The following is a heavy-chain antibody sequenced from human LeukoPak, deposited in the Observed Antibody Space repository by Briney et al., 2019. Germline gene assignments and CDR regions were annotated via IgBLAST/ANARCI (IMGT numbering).Heavy chain of an antibody. V-gene: IGHV1-46*01. Sequence: GASVKVSCTASGYTFTSYYMHWVRQAPGQGLEWMGIINPSGGSTSYAQKFQGRVTMTRDMSTSTVYMELSSLRSEDTAVYYCARYITGTYTRFDYWGQGTLVTVSS. CDR2: INPSGGST. J-gene: IGHJ4*02. CDR1: GYTFTSYY. CDR3: ARYITGTYTRFDY. D-gene: IGHD1-7*01.